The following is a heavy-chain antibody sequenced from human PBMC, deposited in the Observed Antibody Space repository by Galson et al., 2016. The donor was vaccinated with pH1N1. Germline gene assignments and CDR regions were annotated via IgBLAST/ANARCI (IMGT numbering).Heavy chain of an antibody. V-gene: IGHV5-51*01. D-gene: IGHD4-17*01. CDR1: GYNFASSW. Sequence: QSGAEVKKPGESLKISCKGSGYNFASSWIGWVRQMPGKGLEWMGIIYLGGSLVRYSPSFQGQVTISADKSINIVYLQWSSLKASDTAIYYCARQNDYGDYRGDAFDTWGQGTMVTVSS. J-gene: IGHJ3*02. CDR3: ARQNDYGDYRGDAFDT. CDR2: IYLGGSLV.